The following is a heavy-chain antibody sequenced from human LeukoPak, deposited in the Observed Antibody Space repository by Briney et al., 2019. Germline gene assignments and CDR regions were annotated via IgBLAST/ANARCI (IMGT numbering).Heavy chain of an antibody. Sequence: TGGSLRLSCAASGFTFRSYEMSWVRQTPGKGLVWVSRINSDGSSTRYADSVKGRFTISRDNAKNTLDLQMRSLRAEDTAVYYCARVDCSGGSCYFDYWGQGTLVTVSS. CDR2: INSDGSST. CDR3: ARVDCSGGSCYFDY. CDR1: GFTFRSYE. J-gene: IGHJ4*02. D-gene: IGHD2-15*01. V-gene: IGHV3-74*01.